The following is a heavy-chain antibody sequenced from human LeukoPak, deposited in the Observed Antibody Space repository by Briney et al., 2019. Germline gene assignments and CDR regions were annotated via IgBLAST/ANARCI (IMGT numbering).Heavy chain of an antibody. CDR2: ITGSSSTI. V-gene: IGHV3-48*02. Sequence: GGSLRLSCAASGFTFSPYSMNRVRQAPGKGLEWISYITGSSSTIYYADSVKGRFTVSRDNAKNSLYLQMNSLRDEDTAVYYCARSSGHLDYWGQGTLVTVSS. CDR1: GFTFSPYS. J-gene: IGHJ4*02. CDR3: ARSSGHLDY. D-gene: IGHD3-22*01.